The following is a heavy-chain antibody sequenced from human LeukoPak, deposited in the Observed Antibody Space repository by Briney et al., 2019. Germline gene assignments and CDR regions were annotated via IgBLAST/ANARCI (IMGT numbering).Heavy chain of an antibody. CDR3: AREYLIAARPIDY. V-gene: IGHV1-46*01. CDR1: GYTFTSYY. J-gene: IGHJ4*02. D-gene: IGHD6-6*01. CDR2: INRSGGST. Sequence: ASVKVSCKASGYTFTSYYMHWVRQAPGQGLEWMGIINRSGGSTSYAQKFQGRVTMTRDTSTSTVYIELSSLRSEDTAVYYCAREYLIAARPIDYWGQGTLVTVSS.